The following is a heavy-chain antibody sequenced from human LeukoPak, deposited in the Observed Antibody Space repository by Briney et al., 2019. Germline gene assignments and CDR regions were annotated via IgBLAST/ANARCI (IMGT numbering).Heavy chain of an antibody. CDR3: AKGPFIYDDFWSGYYPFDY. Sequence: GGSLRLSRAASGFTFSTYGMRWVRQAPGKGLEWVAFIRYDGSDKYYADSVKGRFTISRDNSKNTLYMQMFSLRAEDTAVYYCAKGPFIYDDFWSGYYPFDYWGQGTLVTVSS. J-gene: IGHJ4*02. CDR2: IRYDGSDK. D-gene: IGHD3-3*01. CDR1: GFTFSTYG. V-gene: IGHV3-30*02.